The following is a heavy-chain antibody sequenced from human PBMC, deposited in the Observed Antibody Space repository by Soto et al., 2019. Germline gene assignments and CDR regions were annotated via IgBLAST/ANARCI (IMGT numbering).Heavy chain of an antibody. CDR2: IRSSSSYI. CDR1: GFTFSSYS. Sequence: EVQLVESGGGLVKPWGSLPLSCAASGFTFSSYSMNWGRQSPGKGLEWVSTIRSSSSYISYADSVKGRFTISRDNAKNSLYLQMNSLRAEDTAVYYCARGLPDLAYWGQGTLVTVSS. CDR3: ARGLPDLAY. V-gene: IGHV3-21*01. J-gene: IGHJ4*02.